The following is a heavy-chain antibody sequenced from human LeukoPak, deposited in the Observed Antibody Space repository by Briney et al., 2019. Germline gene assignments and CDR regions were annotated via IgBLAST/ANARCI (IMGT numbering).Heavy chain of an antibody. Sequence: SETLSLTCGVSGGSISTTNWWTWVRQPPGEGLEWIGEVHLSGRTHYSPSLKSRVTMSVDTSKNQFSLKLSSVTAADTAVYYCARARYSNSWYAVDIWGQGTMVTVSS. CDR3: ARARYSNSWYAVDI. J-gene: IGHJ3*02. V-gene: IGHV4-4*02. D-gene: IGHD6-13*01. CDR1: GGSISTTNW. CDR2: VHLSGRT.